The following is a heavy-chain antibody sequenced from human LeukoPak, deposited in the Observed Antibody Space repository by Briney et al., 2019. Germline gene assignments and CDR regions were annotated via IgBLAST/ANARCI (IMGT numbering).Heavy chain of an antibody. Sequence: GGSLRLSCAASGVTLSTYAMSWARQAPGKGLEWVAVISYDGSNKYYADSVKGRFTISRDNSKNTLYLQMNSLRAEDTAVYYCARAYSYYYDSSGYLDYWGQGTLVTVSS. V-gene: IGHV3-30-3*01. CDR1: GVTLSTYA. CDR2: ISYDGSNK. CDR3: ARAYSYYYDSSGYLDY. J-gene: IGHJ4*02. D-gene: IGHD3-22*01.